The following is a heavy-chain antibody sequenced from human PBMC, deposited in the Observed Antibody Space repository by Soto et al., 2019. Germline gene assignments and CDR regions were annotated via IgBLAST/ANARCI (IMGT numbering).Heavy chain of an antibody. CDR2: IRSKANSYAT. J-gene: IGHJ6*03. CDR1: GFTFSGSA. V-gene: IGHV3-73*01. CDR3: TSLPGLLVAAPPWAYSHYMDV. D-gene: IGHD2-15*01. Sequence: EVQLVESGGGLVQPGGTLKLSCAASGFTFSGSARHWVRQASGKGLEWVGRIRSKANSYATAYAASVKGRFTISRDNSKNTAPLQMNSLKPDDPAVFYCTSLPGLLVAAPPWAYSHYMDVWGKGTTVTVAS.